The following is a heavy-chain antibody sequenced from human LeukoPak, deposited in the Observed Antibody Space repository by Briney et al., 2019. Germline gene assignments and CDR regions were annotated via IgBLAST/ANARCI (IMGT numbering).Heavy chain of an antibody. D-gene: IGHD3-22*01. CDR3: AKVPWPPIIVVVITDDY. J-gene: IGHJ4*02. Sequence: PGGSLRLSCAASGFTFSSYAMSWVRQAPGKGLEWVSSISAGGGSTYYADSVKGRFTISRDNTKNMLYLQVNSLRAEDTAVYYCAKVPWPPIIVVVITDDYWGQGTLVTVSS. CDR1: GFTFSSYA. V-gene: IGHV3-23*01. CDR2: ISAGGGST.